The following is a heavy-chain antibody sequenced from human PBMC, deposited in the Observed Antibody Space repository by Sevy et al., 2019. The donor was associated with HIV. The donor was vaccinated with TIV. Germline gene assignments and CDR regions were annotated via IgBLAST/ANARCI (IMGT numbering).Heavy chain of an antibody. CDR3: ARDIAVLWSGYYSSGYYYYGMDV. CDR1: GYTFTSYY. D-gene: IGHD3-3*01. V-gene: IGHV1-46*03. J-gene: IGHJ6*02. Sequence: ASVKVSCKASGYTFTSYYMHWVRQAPGQGLEWMGIINPSGGSTSYAQKFQGRVTMTRDTSTSTVYMELSSLRSEDTAVYYCARDIAVLWSGYYSSGYYYYGMDVWGQGTTVTVSS. CDR2: INPSGGST.